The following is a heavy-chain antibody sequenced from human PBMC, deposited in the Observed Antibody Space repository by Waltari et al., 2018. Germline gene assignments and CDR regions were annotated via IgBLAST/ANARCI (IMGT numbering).Heavy chain of an antibody. CDR2: INHSGST. J-gene: IGHJ6*03. V-gene: IGHV4-34*01. CDR1: GGSFSGYY. Sequence: QVQLQQWGAGLLKPSETLSLTCAVYGGSFSGYYWIWIRQPPGKGLGWIGEINHSGSTNYNPSLKSRVTISVDTSKNQFSLKLSSVTAADTAVYYCARTGNCSGGSCYYYYYYMDVWGKGTTVTVSS. CDR3: ARTGNCSGGSCYYYYYYMDV. D-gene: IGHD2-15*01.